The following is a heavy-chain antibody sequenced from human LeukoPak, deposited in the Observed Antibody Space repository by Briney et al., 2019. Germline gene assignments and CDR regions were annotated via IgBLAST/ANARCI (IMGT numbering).Heavy chain of an antibody. CDR3: AREHIASTGTGWWDP. CDR2: ISDDGSNK. CDR1: GFTFSSYA. V-gene: IGHV3-30*04. J-gene: IGHJ5*02. Sequence: GGSLRLSGAASGFTFSSYAIHWVRQAPGQGLEWVAVISDDGSNKYYADSVKGRFTISRDNSKNTLYLQMNSLRGEDTAVYYCAREHIASTGTGWWDPWGQGTLVTVSS. D-gene: IGHD6-13*01.